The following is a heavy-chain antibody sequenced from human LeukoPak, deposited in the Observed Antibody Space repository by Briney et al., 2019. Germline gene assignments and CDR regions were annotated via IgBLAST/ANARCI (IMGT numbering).Heavy chain of an antibody. Sequence: SETLSLTCTVSGGSISSYYWSWIRQPAGKGLEWVGQMYTSGYTNYNPSLKSRVTMSVDTSKNQFSLNLSSVTAADTAVYYCARDRCSSTSCHFDYWGQGTLVSVSS. D-gene: IGHD2-2*01. CDR3: ARDRCSSTSCHFDY. CDR1: GGSISSYY. CDR2: MYTSGYT. J-gene: IGHJ4*02. V-gene: IGHV4-4*07.